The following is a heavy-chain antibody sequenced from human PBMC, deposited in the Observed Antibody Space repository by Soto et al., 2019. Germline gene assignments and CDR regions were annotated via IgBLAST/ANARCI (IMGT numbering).Heavy chain of an antibody. CDR3: ARRNGAYGRLDY. J-gene: IGHJ4*02. D-gene: IGHD4-17*01. CDR2: MNPNSGNT. Sequence: ASVKVSCKASGYTFTSYDINWVRQATGQGLEWMGWMNPNSGNTDYAQKFRGRVTMTRDTSIRTAYMELSGLTSEDTAVYYCARRNGAYGRLDYRGLETLVTVSS. V-gene: IGHV1-8*01. CDR1: GYTFTSYD.